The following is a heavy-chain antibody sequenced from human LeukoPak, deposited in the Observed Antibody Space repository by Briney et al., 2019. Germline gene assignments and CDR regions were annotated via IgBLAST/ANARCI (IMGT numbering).Heavy chain of an antibody. CDR1: GGTFSSYA. Sequence: ASVKVSCKASGGTFSSYAISWVRQAPGQGLEWMGRIIPSFGIANYAQQFQGRVTITADKSTSTAYMELSSLRSEDTAVYYCARSYSGYDFLGPYYFDYWGQGTLVTVSS. CDR3: ARSYSGYDFLGPYYFDY. CDR2: IIPSFGIA. V-gene: IGHV1-69*04. J-gene: IGHJ4*02. D-gene: IGHD5-12*01.